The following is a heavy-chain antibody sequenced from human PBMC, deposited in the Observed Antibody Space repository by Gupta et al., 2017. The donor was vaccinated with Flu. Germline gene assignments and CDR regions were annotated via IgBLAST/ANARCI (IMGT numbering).Heavy chain of an antibody. V-gene: IGHV3-72*01. CDR1: GFTFSDHY. Sequence: EVQMLESGGGLVQPGGSLRLSCAASGFTFSDHYMDWVRQAPGKGLEWVGRIRNKANSYSTKYAASVEGRFTISRDDSKNLLYLVMNSLKSEDTAVYYCARIRLRIAAGRPFDDGGQGTLVTVSS. CDR2: IRNKANSYST. CDR3: ARIRLRIAAGRPFDD. J-gene: IGHJ4*02. D-gene: IGHD6-6*01.